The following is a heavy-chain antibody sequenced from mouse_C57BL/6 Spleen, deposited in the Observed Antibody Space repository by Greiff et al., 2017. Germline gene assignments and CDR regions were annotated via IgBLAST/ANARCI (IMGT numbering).Heavy chain of an antibody. CDR1: GYTFTSYW. V-gene: IGHV1-55*01. CDR3: ARRRYSNRYAMDY. CDR2: IYPGSGST. D-gene: IGHD2-5*01. Sequence: QVQLQQPGAELVKPGASVKMSCKASGYTFTSYWITWVKQRPGQGLEWIGDIYPGSGSTNYNEKFKSKATLTVDTSSSTAYMQLSSLTSEDSAVYYCARRRYSNRYAMDYWGQGTSVTVSS. J-gene: IGHJ4*01.